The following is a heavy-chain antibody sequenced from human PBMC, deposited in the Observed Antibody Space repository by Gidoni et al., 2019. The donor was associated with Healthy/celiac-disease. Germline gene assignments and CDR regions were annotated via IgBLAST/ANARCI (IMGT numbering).Heavy chain of an antibody. CDR3: AKGDYGDLGYYGMDV. CDR1: GFTFSSYG. CDR2: ISYDGSNK. D-gene: IGHD4-17*01. Sequence: QVQLVESGGGVVQPGRSLRLSCAASGFTFSSYGMHWVRQAPGKGLEWVAVISYDGSNKYYADSVKGRFTISRDNSKNTLYLQMNSLRAEDTAVYYCAKGDYGDLGYYGMDVWGQGTTVTVSS. J-gene: IGHJ6*02. V-gene: IGHV3-30*18.